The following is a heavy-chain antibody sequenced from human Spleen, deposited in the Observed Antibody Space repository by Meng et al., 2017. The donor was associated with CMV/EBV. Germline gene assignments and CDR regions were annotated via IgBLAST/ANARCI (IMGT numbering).Heavy chain of an antibody. CDR3: ARDQGMDV. J-gene: IGHJ6*02. V-gene: IGHV1-2*02. CDR1: GYTFTDLY. Sequence: ASVKVSCKASGYTFTDLYIHWVRQAPGQGLEWMGCINPHNGVTNYTQKFQGRFTMTRDTSINTAYMELSRLRSDDTAVYYCARDQGMDVWGQGTTVTVSS. CDR2: INPHNGVT.